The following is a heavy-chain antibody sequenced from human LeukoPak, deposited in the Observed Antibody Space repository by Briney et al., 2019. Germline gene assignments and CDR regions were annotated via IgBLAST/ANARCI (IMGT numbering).Heavy chain of an antibody. CDR2: FDPEDGET. Sequence: ASVKVSCKVSGYTLTELSMHGVRQAPGKGLEWMGGFDPEDGETIYAQKFQGRVTMTEDTSTDTAYMELSSLRSEDTAVYYCATGGVGASAEYFQHWGQGTLVTVSS. D-gene: IGHD1-26*01. J-gene: IGHJ1*01. CDR3: ATGGVGASAEYFQH. CDR1: GYTLTELS. V-gene: IGHV1-24*01.